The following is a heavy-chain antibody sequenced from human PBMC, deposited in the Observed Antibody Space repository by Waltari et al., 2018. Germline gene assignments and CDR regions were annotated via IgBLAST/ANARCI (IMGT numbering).Heavy chain of an antibody. V-gene: IGHV3-7*01. CDR3: ARDNSSSWYFFDY. CDR1: GFTFGSYW. Sequence: EVQLVESGGGLVQPGGSLRLSCAASGFTFGSYWMSWVRQAPGKGREWVANIQEDGREKNYVDSVKGRFTISRDNAKNSLYLQMNSLRAEDTAVYFCARDNSSSWYFFDYWGQGTVVTVSS. CDR2: IQEDGREK. D-gene: IGHD6-13*01. J-gene: IGHJ4*02.